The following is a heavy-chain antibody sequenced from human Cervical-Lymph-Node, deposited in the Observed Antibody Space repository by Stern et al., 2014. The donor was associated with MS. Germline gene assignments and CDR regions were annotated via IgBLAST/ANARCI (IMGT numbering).Heavy chain of an antibody. Sequence: VQLVQSGAEVKKPGSSVKVSCKASGGTFSSYTISWVRQAPGQGLEWMGRIIPSLGIANYAHQFQGRFTITADKSTSTAYMELSSLRSEDTAVYYCARGGYCSSTSCYPYYYYGMDVWGQGTTVTVSS. D-gene: IGHD2-2*01. V-gene: IGHV1-69*09. CDR3: ARGGYCSSTSCYPYYYYGMDV. CDR2: IIPSLGIA. J-gene: IGHJ6*02. CDR1: GGTFSSYT.